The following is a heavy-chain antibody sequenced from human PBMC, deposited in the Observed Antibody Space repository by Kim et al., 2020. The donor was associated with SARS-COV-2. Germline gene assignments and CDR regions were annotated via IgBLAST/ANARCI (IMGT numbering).Heavy chain of an antibody. J-gene: IGHJ1*01. CDR3: AREYCGGDCPGYFQH. Sequence: SETLSLTCTVSGGSVSSGSYYWSWIRQPPGKGLEWIGYIYYSGSTNYNPSLKSRVTISVDTSKNQFSLKLSSVTAADTAVYYCAREYCGGDCPGYFQHWG. CDR2: IYYSGST. CDR1: GGSVSSGSYY. V-gene: IGHV4-61*01. D-gene: IGHD2-21*01.